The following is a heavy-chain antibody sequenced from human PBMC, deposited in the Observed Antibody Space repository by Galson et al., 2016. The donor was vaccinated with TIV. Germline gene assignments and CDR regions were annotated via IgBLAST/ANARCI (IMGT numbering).Heavy chain of an antibody. D-gene: IGHD5-18*01. CDR1: GGSFSSYV. J-gene: IGHJ6*02. CDR2: IIPLFGSA. CDR3: PTDRNTAMDTYYYYYGVDV. V-gene: IGHV1-69*13. Sequence: SVKVSCKASGGSFSSYVFNWVRQAPGQGLEWMGNIIPLFGSANYAQKFQGRVTITADESTSTAYMELSRLRSEDTAIYYCPTDRNTAMDTYYYYYGVDVWGQGTTVTVSS.